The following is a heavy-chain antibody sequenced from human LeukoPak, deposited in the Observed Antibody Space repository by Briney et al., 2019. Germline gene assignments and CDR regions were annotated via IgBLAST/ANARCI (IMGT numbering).Heavy chain of an antibody. V-gene: IGHV1-2*02. D-gene: IGHD3-3*01. CDR1: GYTFTVYC. CDR3: ARAGDYDFWSGYYILDY. J-gene: IGHJ4*02. CDR2: INPNSGGT. Sequence: ASVKVSCKASGYTFTVYCMHWVRQAPGQGLEWMGWINPNSGGTNYAQKFQGRVTMTRDTSISTAYMELSRLRSDDTAVYYCARAGDYDFWSGYYILDYWGQGTLVTVSS.